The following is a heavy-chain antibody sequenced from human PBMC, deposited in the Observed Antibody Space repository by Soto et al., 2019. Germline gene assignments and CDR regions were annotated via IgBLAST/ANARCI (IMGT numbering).Heavy chain of an antibody. V-gene: IGHV3-30-3*01. CDR3: ARDGGGASGSLHYGMDV. CDR2: ISYDGSNK. CDR1: GFTFSSYA. D-gene: IGHD1-26*01. Sequence: ESGGGVVQPGRSLRLSCAASGFTFSSYAMHWVRQAPGKGLEWVAVISYDGSNKYYADSVKGRFTISRDNSKNTLYLQMNSLRAEDTAVYYCARDGGGASGSLHYGMDVWGQGTTVTVSS. J-gene: IGHJ6*02.